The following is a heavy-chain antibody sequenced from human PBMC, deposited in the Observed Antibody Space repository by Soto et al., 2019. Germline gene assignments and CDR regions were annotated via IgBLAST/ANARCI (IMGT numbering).Heavy chain of an antibody. D-gene: IGHD1-26*01. Sequence: QVQLVQSGAEVKKPGASVKVSCKASGYTFTSYYMHWVRQAPGQGLEWMGIINPSGGSTSYAQKFQGRVTMTRDTSTSTVYMELSSLRSEDTAVYYCARATSPGATLYYFDYWGQGTLVTVSS. J-gene: IGHJ4*02. V-gene: IGHV1-46*01. CDR3: ARATSPGATLYYFDY. CDR2: INPSGGST. CDR1: GYTFTSYY.